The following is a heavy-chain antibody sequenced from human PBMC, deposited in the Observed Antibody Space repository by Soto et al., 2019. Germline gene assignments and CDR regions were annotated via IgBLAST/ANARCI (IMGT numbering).Heavy chain of an antibody. V-gene: IGHV3-48*03. J-gene: IGHJ3*02. CDR3: ARGPSEWLRGADAFDI. D-gene: IGHD5-12*01. CDR2: ISSSGSTI. Sequence: GGSLRLSCAASGFTFSRYEMNWVRQGPGKGLEWVSYISSSGSTIYYADSVKGRFTISRDNAKTSLYLQMNSLRAEDTAVYYCARGPSEWLRGADAFDIWGQGPMVT. CDR1: GFTFSRYE.